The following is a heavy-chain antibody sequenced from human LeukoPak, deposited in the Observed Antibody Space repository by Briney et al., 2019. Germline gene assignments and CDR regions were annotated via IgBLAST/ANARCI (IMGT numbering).Heavy chain of an antibody. CDR3: ARGGYSGSDWTT. V-gene: IGHV4-59*01. J-gene: IGHJ5*02. CDR1: GGSISTFY. CDR2: IYHSGDT. D-gene: IGHD5-12*01. Sequence: KASETLSLTCTVSGGSISTFYWNWIRQPPGKGLEWIGYIYHSGDTRYNPSLKSRVTISVDTSKSQFSLKVSSVTAADTAVYYCARGGYSGSDWTTWGQGTLVTVSS.